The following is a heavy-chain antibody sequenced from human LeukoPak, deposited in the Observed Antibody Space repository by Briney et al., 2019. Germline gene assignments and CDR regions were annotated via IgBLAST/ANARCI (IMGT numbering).Heavy chain of an antibody. CDR2: IWYDGTKK. Sequence: GGSLRLSCAASGFTFSNHGMHWVRQAPGKGLEWVALIWYDGTKKYYADPVKGRLTISRDNSKNTLYLEMNSLRAEDTAVYYCARDRAVRYFDYWGQGTLVTVSS. D-gene: IGHD3-16*02. J-gene: IGHJ4*02. CDR1: GFTFSNHG. CDR3: ARDRAVRYFDY. V-gene: IGHV3-33*01.